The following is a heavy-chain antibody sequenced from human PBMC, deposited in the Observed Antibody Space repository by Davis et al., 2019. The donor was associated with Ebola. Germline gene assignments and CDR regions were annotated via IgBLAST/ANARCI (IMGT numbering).Heavy chain of an antibody. CDR2: INPSGGST. Sequence: ASVKVSCKASGYTLTSYYMHWVRQAPGQGLEWMGIINPSGGSTSYAQKFQGRVTMTRDTSTSTVYMELSSLRSEDTAVYYCARALESPRLIAAAGTLDYWGQGTLVTVSS. CDR3: ARALESPRLIAAAGTLDY. D-gene: IGHD6-13*01. V-gene: IGHV1-46*01. J-gene: IGHJ4*02. CDR1: GYTLTSYY.